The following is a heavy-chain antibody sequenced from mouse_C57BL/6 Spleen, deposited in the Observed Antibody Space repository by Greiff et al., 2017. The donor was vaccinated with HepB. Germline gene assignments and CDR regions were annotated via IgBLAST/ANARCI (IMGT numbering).Heavy chain of an antibody. J-gene: IGHJ2*01. CDR3: ARSPITTVVHFDY. CDR2: IHPNSGST. D-gene: IGHD1-1*01. Sequence: QVQLQQPGAELVKPGASVKLSCKASGYTFTSYWMHWVKQRPGQVLEWIGMIHPNSGSTNYNEKFKSKATLTVDKSSSTAYMQLSSLTSEDSAVYYCARSPITTVVHFDYWGQGTTLTVSS. CDR1: GYTFTSYW. V-gene: IGHV1-64*01.